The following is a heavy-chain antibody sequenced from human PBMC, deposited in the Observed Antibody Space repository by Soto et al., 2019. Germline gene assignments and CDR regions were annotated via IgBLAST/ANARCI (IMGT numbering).Heavy chain of an antibody. J-gene: IGHJ5*02. CDR3: ARQADSYYYDSSGYSNWFDP. CDR2: IYYSGST. CDR1: GGSISSSSYY. D-gene: IGHD3-22*01. V-gene: IGHV4-39*01. Sequence: QLQLQESGPGLVKPSETLSLTCTVSGGSISSSSYYWGWIRQPPGKGLEWIGSIYYSGSTYYNPSLKSRVTISVDTSKNQFSLKLSSVTAADTAVYYCARQADSYYYDSSGYSNWFDPWGQGTLVTVSS.